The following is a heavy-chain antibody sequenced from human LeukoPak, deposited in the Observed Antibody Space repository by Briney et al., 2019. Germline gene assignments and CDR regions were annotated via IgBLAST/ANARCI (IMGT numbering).Heavy chain of an antibody. Sequence: GGSLRLSCAASGFTFNEFGVHWVRQAPGQGLELVALIWYDGSNKHYADSVKGRFTISRDNSKNTVYLQMNSLRVEDTAIYYCARDRPTGSYYSIDYWGQGTLAAVSS. J-gene: IGHJ4*02. CDR2: IWYDGSNK. D-gene: IGHD1-26*01. CDR1: GFTFNEFG. CDR3: ARDRPTGSYYSIDY. V-gene: IGHV3-33*01.